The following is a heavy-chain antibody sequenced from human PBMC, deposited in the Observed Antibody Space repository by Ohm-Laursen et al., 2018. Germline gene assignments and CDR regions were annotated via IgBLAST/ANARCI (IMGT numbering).Heavy chain of an antibody. CDR2: INHSGST. J-gene: IGHJ4*02. D-gene: IGHD3-16*02. V-gene: IGHV4-34*01. Sequence: GTLSLTCAVYGGSFSGYYWSWIRQPPGKGLEWIGEINHSGSTNYNPSLKSRVTISVDTSKNQFSLKLSSVTAADTAVYYCARVSDDYVWGSYRYYYFDYWGQGTLVTVSS. CDR3: ARVSDDYVWGSYRYYYFDY. CDR1: GGSFSGYY.